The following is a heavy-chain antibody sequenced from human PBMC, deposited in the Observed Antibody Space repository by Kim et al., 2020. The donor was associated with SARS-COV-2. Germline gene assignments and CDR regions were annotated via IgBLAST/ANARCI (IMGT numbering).Heavy chain of an antibody. J-gene: IGHJ4*02. CDR3: AREQYQPLPHYFDY. D-gene: IGHD2-2*01. Sequence: ADSVKGRFTTSRDNSKNTLYLQMNSLRAEDTAVYYCAREQYQPLPHYFDYWGQGTLVTVSS. V-gene: IGHV3-30*01.